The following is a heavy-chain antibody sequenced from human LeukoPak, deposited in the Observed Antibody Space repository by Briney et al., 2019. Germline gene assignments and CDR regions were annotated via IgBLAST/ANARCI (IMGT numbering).Heavy chain of an antibody. CDR1: GFTFSSYA. J-gene: IGHJ4*02. CDR2: ISGSGGST. CDR3: AKDGHRFRGVAAPHYFDY. D-gene: IGHD3-10*01. Sequence: TGGSLRLSCAASGFTFSSYAMSWVRQAPGKGLEWVSAISGSGGSTYYADSVKGRFTISRDNSKNTLYLQMNSLRAEDTAVYYCAKDGHRFRGVAAPHYFDYWGQGTLVTVSS. V-gene: IGHV3-23*01.